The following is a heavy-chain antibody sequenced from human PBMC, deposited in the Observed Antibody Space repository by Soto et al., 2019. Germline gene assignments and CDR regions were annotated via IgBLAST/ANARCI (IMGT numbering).Heavy chain of an antibody. CDR3: ARGNYYGMDV. V-gene: IGHV3-74*03. CDR2: INNDGTST. J-gene: IGHJ6*02. Sequence: PGGSLRLSCAASGFTFSHYWMHWVRQDPGKGLVWVSGINNDGTSTKYADSVKARFTISRDNAKNRLYLQINSLRVEDRAVYYCARGNYYGMDVWGQGTTVTVSS. CDR1: GFTFSHYW.